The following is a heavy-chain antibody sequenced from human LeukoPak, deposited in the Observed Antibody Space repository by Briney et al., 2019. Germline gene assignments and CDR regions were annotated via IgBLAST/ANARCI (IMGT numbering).Heavy chain of an antibody. J-gene: IGHJ5*02. CDR2: ISSSSSYI. CDR1: GFTFSSYS. Sequence: KPGGSLRLSCAASGFTFSSYSMNWVRQAPGKGLEWVSSISSSSSYIYYADSVKGRFSISRDNAKNSLYLQMNSLRAEDTAVYYCAREQNYYDSSGYRNWFDPWGQGTLVTVSS. D-gene: IGHD3-22*01. CDR3: AREQNYYDSSGYRNWFDP. V-gene: IGHV3-21*01.